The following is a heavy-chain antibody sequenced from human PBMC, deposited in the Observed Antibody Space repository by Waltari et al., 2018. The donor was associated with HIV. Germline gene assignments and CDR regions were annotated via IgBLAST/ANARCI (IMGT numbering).Heavy chain of an antibody. CDR3: ARVQGYSYAVNWFDP. Sequence: EVQLVESGGGLVQPGGSLRLSCAASGFTFSRYWMHWVRQAQGKGLVWVSRINSDGSSTSYADSVKGRFTISRDNAKNTLYLQMNSLRAEDTAVYYCARVQGYSYAVNWFDPWGQGTLVTVSS. J-gene: IGHJ5*02. V-gene: IGHV3-74*01. D-gene: IGHD5-18*01. CDR2: INSDGSST. CDR1: GFTFSRYW.